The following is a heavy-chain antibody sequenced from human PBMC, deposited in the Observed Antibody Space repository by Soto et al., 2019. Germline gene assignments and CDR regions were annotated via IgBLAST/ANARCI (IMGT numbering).Heavy chain of an antibody. J-gene: IGHJ6*02. Sequence: QVQLVESGGGVVQPGRSLTLSCVGSGFSFTTYGMHWVRQAPGKGLEWVAVISDDGSDKYYADSVKGRFTISRDNSKNTLYLQMNSLRAEDTAMYYCAKDRGLAESGRWSHYYYGMDVWGQGTTVTVSS. V-gene: IGHV3-30*18. D-gene: IGHD1-26*01. CDR2: ISDDGSDK. CDR3: AKDRGLAESGRWSHYYYGMDV. CDR1: GFSFTTYG.